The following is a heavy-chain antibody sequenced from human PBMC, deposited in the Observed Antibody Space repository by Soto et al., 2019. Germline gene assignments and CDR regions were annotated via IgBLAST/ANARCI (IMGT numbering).Heavy chain of an antibody. CDR1: DGSISSSSFD. CDR2: VSYSGST. V-gene: IGHV4-39*02. D-gene: IGHD6-13*01. J-gene: IGHJ5*02. CDR3: ARDALALNIAAAGTVNPTRAVNWFDP. Sequence: PSWTLSLTWTFSDGSISSSSFDWGFINQPPLKVRSWIWMVSYSGSTYYNPSLKSRVSISVDTSKNQCSLKLSSVTAADTAVYYCARDALALNIAAAGTVNPTRAVNWFDPWGQGTLVTVSS.